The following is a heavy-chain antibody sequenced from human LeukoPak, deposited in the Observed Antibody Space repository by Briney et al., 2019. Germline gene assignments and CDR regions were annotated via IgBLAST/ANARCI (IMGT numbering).Heavy chain of an antibody. CDR1: GFTVSSNY. J-gene: IGHJ6*02. CDR2: MYSGGTI. V-gene: IGHV3-53*01. D-gene: IGHD7-27*01. CDR3: ARDGDPPYYYYYGMDV. Sequence: PGGSLRLSCAASGFTVSSNYMSWVRQAPGKGLEWVSAMYSGGTINYADSVKGRFTISRDNAKNSLYLQMNSLRAEDTAVYYCARDGDPPYYYYYGMDVWGQGTTVTVSS.